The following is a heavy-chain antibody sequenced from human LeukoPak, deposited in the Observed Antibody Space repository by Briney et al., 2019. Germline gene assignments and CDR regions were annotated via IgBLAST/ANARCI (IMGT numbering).Heavy chain of an antibody. CDR2: INPNSGGT. Sequence: ASVKVSCKASGYTFTDYYMHWVRQAPGQALEWLGSINPNSGGTKYAQKFQGRVAMTRDTPISAAYMELGSLRSDDTAVYYCATGGSSWPRASHTWGQGTMVTVSS. V-gene: IGHV1-2*02. CDR3: ATGGSSWPRASHT. J-gene: IGHJ3*02. CDR1: GYTFTDYY. D-gene: IGHD6-13*01.